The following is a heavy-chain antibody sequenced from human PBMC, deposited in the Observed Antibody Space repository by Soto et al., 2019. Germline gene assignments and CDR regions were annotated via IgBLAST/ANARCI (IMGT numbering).Heavy chain of an antibody. J-gene: IGHJ4*02. CDR3: ARSRFTRITMVRVVSRGSDY. D-gene: IGHD3-10*01. Sequence: QVQLQESGPGLVKPSGTLSLTCSVSGGSISSSNWWRWVRHPPGKGLEWIGEIYHSGSTNYNPSLKSRITLSVDKSKNQFSLKLSSVTAADTAVYYCARSRFTRITMVRVVSRGSDYGGQGTLVTVSS. CDR2: IYHSGST. CDR1: GGSISSSNW. V-gene: IGHV4-4*02.